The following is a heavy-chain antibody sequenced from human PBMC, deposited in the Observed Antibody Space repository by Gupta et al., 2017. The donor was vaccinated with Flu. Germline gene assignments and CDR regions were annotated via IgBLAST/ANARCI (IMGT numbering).Heavy chain of an antibody. CDR1: GFTFTAYM. CDR3: VRRASVKGADY. D-gene: IGHD6-6*01. V-gene: IGHV3-21*06. Sequence: EVRLVESGGGPVKPGGSLRLPCAASGFTFTAYMMAWVRQAPGKGLEWVSSISSSSSGIHYADSLKGRFTVSRDNAKSSLYLQMSSLRAEDTGVYYCVRRASVKGADYWGQGIQVTVSS. CDR2: ISSSSSGI. J-gene: IGHJ4*02.